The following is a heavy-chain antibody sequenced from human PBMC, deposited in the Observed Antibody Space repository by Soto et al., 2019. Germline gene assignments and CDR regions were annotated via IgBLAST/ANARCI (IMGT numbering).Heavy chain of an antibody. Sequence: ASVKVSCKASGYTFTSYGISWVRQAPGQGLEWMGWISAYNGNTNYAQKLQGRVTMTTDTSTSTAYMELRSLRSDDTAVYYCASKSDFWSGYWYFDLWGRGTLVTAPQ. CDR2: ISAYNGNT. J-gene: IGHJ2*01. CDR3: ASKSDFWSGYWYFDL. CDR1: GYTFTSYG. V-gene: IGHV1-18*01. D-gene: IGHD3-3*01.